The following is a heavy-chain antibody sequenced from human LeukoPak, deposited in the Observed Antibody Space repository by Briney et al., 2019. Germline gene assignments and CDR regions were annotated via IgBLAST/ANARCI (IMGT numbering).Heavy chain of an antibody. CDR3: AGGFDSSKMAY. J-gene: IGHJ4*02. CDR1: GGSISSGGHY. D-gene: IGHD6-13*01. CDR2: IYDSRFT. V-gene: IGHV4-31*03. Sequence: PSETLSLTCNVSGGSISSGGHYWTWLRQHPGKGMEWIGSIYDSRFTYYSPSLKSRVSISVDSSENQLSLKLNSVTAADTAVYYCAGGFDSSKMAYWGQGTLVTVSS.